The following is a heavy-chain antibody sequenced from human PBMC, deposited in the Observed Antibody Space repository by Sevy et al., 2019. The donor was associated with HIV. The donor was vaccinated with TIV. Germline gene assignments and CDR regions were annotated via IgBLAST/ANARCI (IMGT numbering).Heavy chain of an antibody. CDR3: AKDGRYCSGDSCHSYGMDI. CDR2: VSYDGSNK. CDR1: GFTLKMYG. J-gene: IGHJ6*02. Sequence: GGSLRLSCAASGFTLKMYGMHWVRQAPGKGLEWVSVVSYDGSNKYYADSVKGRFTISRDNSKNTLYLQLNNLRPEETAVYYCAKDGRYCSGDSCHSYGMDIWGQGTTVTVSS. V-gene: IGHV3-30*18. D-gene: IGHD2-15*01.